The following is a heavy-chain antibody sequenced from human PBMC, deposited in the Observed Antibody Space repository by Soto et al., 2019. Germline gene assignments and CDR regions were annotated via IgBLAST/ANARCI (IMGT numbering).Heavy chain of an antibody. V-gene: IGHV4-4*07. J-gene: IGHJ5*02. CDR1: GGSISSYY. CDR3: ARSVHARVVAAPSSWFDP. CDR2: IYTSGST. D-gene: IGHD2-15*01. Sequence: PSETLSLTCTVSGGSISSYYWSWIRQPAGKGLEWIGRIYTSGSTNYNPSLKSRVTMSVDTSKNQFSLKLSSVTAADTAVYYCARSVHARVVAAPSSWFDPWGQGTLVTVSS.